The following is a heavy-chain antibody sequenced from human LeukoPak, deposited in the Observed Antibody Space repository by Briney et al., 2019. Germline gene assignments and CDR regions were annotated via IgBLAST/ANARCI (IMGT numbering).Heavy chain of an antibody. CDR2: IYYSGST. D-gene: IGHD3-10*01. CDR1: GGSISSSSYY. J-gene: IGHJ5*02. CDR3: ARDRAKANWFDP. Sequence: PSETLSLTCTVSGGSISSSSYYWGWIRQPPGKGLEWIGSIYYSGSTYYNPSLKSRVTISVDTSKNQFSLKLSSVTAADTAVCYCARDRAKANWFDPWGQGTLVTVSS. V-gene: IGHV4-39*07.